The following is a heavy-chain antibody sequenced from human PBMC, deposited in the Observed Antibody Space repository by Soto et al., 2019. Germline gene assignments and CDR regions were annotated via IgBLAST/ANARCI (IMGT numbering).Heavy chain of an antibody. J-gene: IGHJ6*02. D-gene: IGHD3-3*01. CDR3: ARGPRKGVVIMGYYYGMDV. V-gene: IGHV4-34*01. CDR2: INHSGST. CDR1: GGSFSGYY. Sequence: SETLSLTCAVYGGSFSGYYWSWIRQPPGKGLEWIGEINHSGSTNYNPSLKSRVTISVDTSKNQFSLKLSSVTAADTAVYYCARGPRKGVVIMGYYYGMDVWGQGTTVTVSS.